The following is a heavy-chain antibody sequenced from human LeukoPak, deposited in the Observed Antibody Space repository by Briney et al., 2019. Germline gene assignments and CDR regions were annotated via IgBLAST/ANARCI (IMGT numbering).Heavy chain of an antibody. CDR1: GGSISSYY. J-gene: IGHJ4*02. CDR2: IYYSGST. CDR3: ARGGVNIDY. D-gene: IGHD3-10*01. Sequence: SETLSLTCTVSGGSISSYYWSWIRQPPGKGLEWIGYIYYSGSTNYNPSLKGRVTISVDTSKNQFSLKLSSVTAADTAVYFCARGGVNIDYWGQGTLVTVSS. V-gene: IGHV4-59*01.